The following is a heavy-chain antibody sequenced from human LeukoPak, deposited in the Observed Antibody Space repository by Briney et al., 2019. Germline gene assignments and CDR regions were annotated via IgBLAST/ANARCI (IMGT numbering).Heavy chain of an antibody. CDR1: GFTFSSYT. CDR3: ARAALAVDGYNLGT. V-gene: IGHV3-21*01. J-gene: IGHJ5*02. Sequence: PGGSLRLPCAASGFTFSSYTMNWVRQAPGKGLEWVSSITSSSSYIYYADSVKGRFTTSRDNAKNTVYLQMNSLRVEDTAVYYCARAALAVDGYNLGTWGQGTVVTVSS. D-gene: IGHD5-24*01. CDR2: ITSSSSYI.